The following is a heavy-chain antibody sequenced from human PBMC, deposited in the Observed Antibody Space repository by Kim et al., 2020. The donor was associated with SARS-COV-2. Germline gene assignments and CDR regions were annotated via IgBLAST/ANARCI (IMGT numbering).Heavy chain of an antibody. J-gene: IGHJ4*01. CDR3: AKDPYYDFWSGYFFDY. CDR1: GFTFSNYA. D-gene: IGHD3-3*01. V-gene: IGHV3-23*01. Sequence: GGSLRLSCAASGFTFSNYAMSWVRQAPGKGLEWVSAISGSGGSTYYADSVKGRFTISRDNSKNTLYLQMNSLRAEDTAVYYCAKDPYYDFWSGYFFDYWGHGTLVTASS. CDR2: ISGSGGST.